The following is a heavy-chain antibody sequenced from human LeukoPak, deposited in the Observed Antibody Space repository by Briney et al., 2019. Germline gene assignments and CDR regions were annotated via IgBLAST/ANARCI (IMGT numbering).Heavy chain of an antibody. V-gene: IGHV1-18*01. J-gene: IGHJ4*02. CDR3: ATGTVTTSPGSFDY. Sequence: GASVKVSCKASGYTFTSYGISWVRQAPGQGLEWMGWISAYNGNTNYAQKLQGRVTMTTDTSTSTAYMELRSLRSEDTAVYYCATGTVTTSPGSFDYWGQGTLVTVSS. CDR2: ISAYNGNT. CDR1: GYTFTSYG. D-gene: IGHD4-17*01.